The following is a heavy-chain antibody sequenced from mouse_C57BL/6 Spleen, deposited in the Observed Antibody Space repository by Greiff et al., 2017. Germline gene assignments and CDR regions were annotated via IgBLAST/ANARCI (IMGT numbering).Heavy chain of an antibody. CDR3: TRRNYWYFDV. Sequence: VHLVESGAELVRPGASVTLSCKASGYTFTDYEMHWVKQTPVHGLEWIGAIDPETGGTAYNQKFKGKAILTADKSSSTAYMELRSLTSEDSAVYYCTRRNYWYFDVWGTGTTVTVSS. J-gene: IGHJ1*03. V-gene: IGHV1-15*01. CDR1: GYTFTDYE. CDR2: IDPETGGT.